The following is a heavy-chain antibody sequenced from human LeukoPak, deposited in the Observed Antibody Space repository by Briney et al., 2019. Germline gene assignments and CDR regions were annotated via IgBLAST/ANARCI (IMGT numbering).Heavy chain of an antibody. V-gene: IGHV4-34*01. CDR1: GGSFSGYY. CDR3: ARRNLGKRWSSKALNWFDP. J-gene: IGHJ5*02. CDR2: INHSGST. D-gene: IGHD6-13*01. Sequence: SETLSLTCAVYGGSFSGYYWSWIRQPPGKGLEWIGEINHSGSTNYNPSLKSRVTISVDTSKNQFSLKLSSVTAADTAVYYCARRNLGKRWSSKALNWFDPWGQGTLVTVSS.